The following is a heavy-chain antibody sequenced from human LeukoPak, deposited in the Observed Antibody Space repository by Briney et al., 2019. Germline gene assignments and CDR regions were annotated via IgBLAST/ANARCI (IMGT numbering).Heavy chain of an antibody. J-gene: IGHJ4*02. CDR3: VKSGGYGLIDY. D-gene: IGHD1-26*01. Sequence: SETLSLTCAVSCVSISGSYYYWGWIRHPPGKGLEWIGNIYYSGSTYYNASLQSRVPISIDTSKNQFSLRLNSVTAADTAMYFCVKSGGYGLIDYWGRGTLVTVSS. CDR2: IYYSGST. V-gene: IGHV4-39*01. CDR1: CVSISGSYYY.